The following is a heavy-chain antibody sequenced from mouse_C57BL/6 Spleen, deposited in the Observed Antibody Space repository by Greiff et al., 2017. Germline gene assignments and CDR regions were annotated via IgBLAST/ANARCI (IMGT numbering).Heavy chain of an antibody. Sequence: EVQLQESGGGLVQPGGSLSLSCAASGFTFTDYYMSWVRQPPGKALEWLGFIRNKANGYTTEYSASVKGRFTISRDNSQSILYLQMNALRAEDSATYYCARYMDGIFDYWGQGTTLTVSS. CDR2: IRNKANGYTT. D-gene: IGHD2-1*01. V-gene: IGHV7-3*01. J-gene: IGHJ2*01. CDR1: GFTFTDYY. CDR3: ARYMDGIFDY.